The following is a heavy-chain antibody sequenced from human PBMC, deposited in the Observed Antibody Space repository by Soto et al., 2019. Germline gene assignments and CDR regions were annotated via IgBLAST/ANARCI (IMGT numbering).Heavy chain of an antibody. J-gene: IGHJ3*02. D-gene: IGHD3-22*01. Sequence: ASVKVSCKASGGTFSSYAISWVRQAPGQGLEWMGGIIPIFGTANYAQKFQGRVTITADESTSTAYMELSSLRSEDTAVYYCATFYRYYYDSSGPSGAFDIWGQGTMVTVSS. V-gene: IGHV1-69*13. CDR2: IIPIFGTA. CDR3: ATFYRYYYDSSGPSGAFDI. CDR1: GGTFSSYA.